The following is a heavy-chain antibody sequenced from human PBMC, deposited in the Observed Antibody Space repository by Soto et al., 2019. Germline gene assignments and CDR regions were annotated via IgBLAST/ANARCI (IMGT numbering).Heavy chain of an antibody. Sequence: QVQLVQSGAEVKKPGSSVKVSCKASGGTFSSYAISWVRQAPGQGLEWMGGIIPIFGTANYAQKFQGRVTITADESTSTAYMELSSLRSDDTAVYYCARAAHCSSTSCYSWFDPWGQGTLVTVSS. CDR2: IIPIFGTA. V-gene: IGHV1-69*01. CDR3: ARAAHCSSTSCYSWFDP. J-gene: IGHJ5*02. D-gene: IGHD2-2*02. CDR1: GGTFSSYA.